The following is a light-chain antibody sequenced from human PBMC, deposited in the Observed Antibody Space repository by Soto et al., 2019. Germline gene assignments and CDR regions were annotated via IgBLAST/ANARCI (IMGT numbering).Light chain of an antibody. Sequence: DIQMTQSPSTLSASVGDRVTITCRASQSISTWLAWYQQKPGKAPKLLIYDASSLESGVPSRFSGSGSGTEFTLTISSLQPDDFATYYCKQYNSYSTVGQGTKADIK. V-gene: IGKV1-5*01. CDR3: KQYNSYST. J-gene: IGKJ1*01. CDR1: QSISTW. CDR2: DAS.